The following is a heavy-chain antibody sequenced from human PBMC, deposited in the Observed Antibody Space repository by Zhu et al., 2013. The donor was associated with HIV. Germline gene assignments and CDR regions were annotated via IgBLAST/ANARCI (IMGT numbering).Heavy chain of an antibody. V-gene: IGHV1-46*01. CDR1: GYTFTSYY. D-gene: IGHD3-10*01. CDR2: INPSGGST. J-gene: IGHJ4*02. CDR3: ARGALLWFGELWGDFDY. Sequence: QVQLVQSGAEVKKPGASVKVSCKASGYTFTSYYMHWVRQAPGQGLEWMGIINPSGGSTSYAQKFQGRVTMTRDTSTSTVYMELSSLRSEDTAVYYCARGALLWFGELWGDFDYWGQGTLVTVSS.